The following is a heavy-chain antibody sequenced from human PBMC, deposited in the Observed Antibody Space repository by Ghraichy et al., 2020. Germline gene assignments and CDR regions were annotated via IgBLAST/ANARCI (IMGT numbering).Heavy chain of an antibody. CDR2: ISSSGSTI. J-gene: IGHJ4*02. CDR3: ARGRWIRPYYFDY. CDR1: GFTFSDYY. Sequence: GGSLRLSCAASGFTFSDYYMSWIRQAPGKGLEWVSYISSSGSTIYYADSVKGRFTISSDNAKNSLYLQMNSLRAADTAVYYCARGRWIRPYYFDYWGQGTLVTVSS. V-gene: IGHV3-11*01. D-gene: IGHD2-2*03.